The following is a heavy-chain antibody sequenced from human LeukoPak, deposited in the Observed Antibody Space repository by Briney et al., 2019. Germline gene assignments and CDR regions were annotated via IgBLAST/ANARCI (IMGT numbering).Heavy chain of an antibody. V-gene: IGHV2-5*02. CDR2: IYWDDDK. CDR3: VHSVDLWPYNSFDP. J-gene: IGHJ5*02. D-gene: IGHD3-16*01. Sequence: MVSGPTLVKPTQTLTLTCTFSGFSLRTSGVGVGWIRQPPGKALEWLALIYWDDDKFYSPSMRPRLTITKDASKDQVVLTMTNMDPIDTATYYCVHSVDLWPYNSFDPWGQGTLVTVSS. CDR1: GFSLRTSGVG.